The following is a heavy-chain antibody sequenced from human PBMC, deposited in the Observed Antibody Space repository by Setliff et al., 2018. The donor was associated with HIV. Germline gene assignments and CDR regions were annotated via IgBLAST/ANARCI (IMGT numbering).Heavy chain of an antibody. J-gene: IGHJ3*01. CDR2: KKCDVSEK. D-gene: IGHD2-2*01. CDR1: GFTFSSSW. V-gene: IGHV3-7*01. CDR3: TRDLNLPGGEDFDF. Sequence: GSLRLSCAASGFTFSSSWMHWVCQAPEKGLEWVADKKCDVSEKYYVDSMSGRFTISRDNAKNSVYLQMKSLRAEDTAMYYCTRDLNLPGGEDFDFWGQGTMVTVSS.